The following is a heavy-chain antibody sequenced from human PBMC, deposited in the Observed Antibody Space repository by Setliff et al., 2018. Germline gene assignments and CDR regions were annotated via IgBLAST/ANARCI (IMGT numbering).Heavy chain of an antibody. CDR1: GGSFSGYY. CDR3: ARVRPLGGYYYDSSGYLL. V-gene: IGHV4-34*01. CDR2: INHSGST. D-gene: IGHD3-22*01. Sequence: NPSETLSLTCAVYGGSFSGYYWSWIRQPPGKGLEWIGEINHSGSTNYNPSLKSRVTISVDTSKNQFSLKLSSVTAADTAVYYCARVRPLGGYYYDSSGYLLWGQGTMVTVSS. J-gene: IGHJ3*01.